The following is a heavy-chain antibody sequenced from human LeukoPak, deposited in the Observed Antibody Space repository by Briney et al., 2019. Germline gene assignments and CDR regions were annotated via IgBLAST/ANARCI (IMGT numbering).Heavy chain of an antibody. D-gene: IGHD3-22*01. CDR1: GGSISSSSYY. Sequence: PSETLSLTCTVSGGSISSSSYYWGWIRQPPGKGLEWIGSIYYSGSTNYNPSLKSRVTMSVDTSKNQFSLKLSSVTAADTAVYYCARSTYYDSSGLGRFDPWGQGTLVTVSS. CDR2: IYYSGST. CDR3: ARSTYYDSSGLGRFDP. J-gene: IGHJ5*01. V-gene: IGHV4-39*07.